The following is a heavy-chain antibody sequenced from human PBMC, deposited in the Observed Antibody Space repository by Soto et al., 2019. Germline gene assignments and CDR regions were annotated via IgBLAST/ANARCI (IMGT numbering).Heavy chain of an antibody. Sequence: QGQLLQSGDEEKKPGASVRVSCRASGYDFTSYGISWVRQAPGQGLEWVSGISAYNGKRDTAQKFQGRVTMTLDTSTDTAHMELGDMTSADTAVYYCARGRIVASIHDAFEIWGQGTMVAVSS. D-gene: IGHD2-21*01. CDR1: GYDFTSYG. CDR3: ARGRIVASIHDAFEI. J-gene: IGHJ3*02. V-gene: IGHV1-18*01. CDR2: ISAYNGKR.